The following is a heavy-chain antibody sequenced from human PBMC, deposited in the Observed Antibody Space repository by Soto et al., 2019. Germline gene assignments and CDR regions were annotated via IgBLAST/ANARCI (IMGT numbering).Heavy chain of an antibody. V-gene: IGHV1-46*01. Sequence: ASVKVSCKASGYTFTSYYTHWVRQAPGQGLEWMGIINPSGGSTSYAQKFQGRVTMTRDTSTSTVYMELTSVTAADTAVYYCARDLTGNAYGRFDSWGPGTLVTVSS. CDR3: ARDLTGNAYGRFDS. J-gene: IGHJ4*02. D-gene: IGHD1-1*01. CDR2: INPSGGST. CDR1: GYTFTSYY.